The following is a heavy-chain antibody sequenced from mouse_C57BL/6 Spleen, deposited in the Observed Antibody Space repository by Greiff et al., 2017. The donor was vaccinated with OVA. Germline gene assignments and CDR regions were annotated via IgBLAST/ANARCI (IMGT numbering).Heavy chain of an antibody. D-gene: IGHD3-1*01. J-gene: IGHJ4*01. V-gene: IGHV1-18*01. CDR3: ARRANSPYAMDY. CDR1: GYTFTDYN. Sequence: VQLKESGPELVKPGASVKIPCKASGYTFTDYNMDWVKQSHGKSLEWIGDINPNNGGTIYNQKFKGKATLTVDKSSSTAYMELRSLTSEDTAVYYCARRANSPYAMDYWGQGTSVTVSS. CDR2: INPNNGGT.